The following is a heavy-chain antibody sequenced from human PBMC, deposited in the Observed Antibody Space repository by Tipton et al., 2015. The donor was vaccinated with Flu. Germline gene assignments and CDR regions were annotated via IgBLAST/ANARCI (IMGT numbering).Heavy chain of an antibody. CDR1: GGSISSSSYY. CDR3: ARSRAGYFDY. Sequence: TLSLTCTVSGGSISSSSYYWGWIRQPPGKGLEWIGSGYYSGSTYYNPSLKSRVTTSVDTSKNQFSLKLSSVTASDTAVYYCARSRAGYFDYWGQGTLVTVSS. CDR2: GYYSGST. D-gene: IGHD3-10*01. V-gene: IGHV4-39*01. J-gene: IGHJ4*02.